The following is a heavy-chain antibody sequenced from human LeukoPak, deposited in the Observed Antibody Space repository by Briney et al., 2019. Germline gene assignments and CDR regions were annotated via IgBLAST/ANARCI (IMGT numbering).Heavy chain of an antibody. CDR3: ARVGTYYDFWSGYQPDY. D-gene: IGHD3-3*01. V-gene: IGHV3-48*03. CDR2: ISSSGSTI. CDR1: GFTFSSYE. Sequence: GGSLRLSCAASGFTFSSYEMNWVRQAPGKGLEWVSYISSSGSTIYYADSVKGRFTISRDNAKNSLYLQMNSLRAEDTAVYYCARVGTYYDFWSGYQPDYWGQGTLATVSS. J-gene: IGHJ4*02.